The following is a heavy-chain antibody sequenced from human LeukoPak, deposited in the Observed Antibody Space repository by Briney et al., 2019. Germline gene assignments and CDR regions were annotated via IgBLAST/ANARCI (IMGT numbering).Heavy chain of an antibody. CDR1: GFTVSSNY. CDR3: ARCSGSYFYYFDS. V-gene: IGHV3-53*01. J-gene: IGHJ4*02. CDR2: IYSGGST. D-gene: IGHD1-26*01. Sequence: GGSLRLSCAASGFTVSSNYMSWVRQAPGKGLEWVSVIYSGGSTYYADSLKGRFTISRDNSKNTLYLQMNSMRAEDTAVYWCARCSGSYFYYFDSWGQGTLVTVSS.